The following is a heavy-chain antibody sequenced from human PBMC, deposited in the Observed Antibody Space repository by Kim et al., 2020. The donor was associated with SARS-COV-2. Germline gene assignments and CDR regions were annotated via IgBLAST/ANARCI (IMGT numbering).Heavy chain of an antibody. D-gene: IGHD1-1*01. Sequence: NPSLNSRVTISVDTAKDQYSLKLSSVTAADTAVYYCARRGGHWNIHACDIWGQGTMVTVSS. V-gene: IGHV4-39*01. CDR3: ARRGGHWNIHACDI. J-gene: IGHJ3*02.